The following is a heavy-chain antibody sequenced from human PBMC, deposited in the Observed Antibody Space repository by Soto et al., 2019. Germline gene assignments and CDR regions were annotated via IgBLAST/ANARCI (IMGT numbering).Heavy chain of an antibody. CDR3: ARDSYCSGGSCYPGFLDY. CDR1: GFTFSRYG. J-gene: IGHJ4*02. D-gene: IGHD2-15*01. V-gene: IGHV3-33*01. Sequence: QGQLVESGGGVVQPGRSLRLSCAASGFTFSRYGMHWVRQAPGKGLEWVALIWYDGSNKYYADSVKGRFTISRDNSKNTLYLQINSLRAEDTAVYYCARDSYCSGGSCYPGFLDYWGQGTLVTVSS. CDR2: IWYDGSNK.